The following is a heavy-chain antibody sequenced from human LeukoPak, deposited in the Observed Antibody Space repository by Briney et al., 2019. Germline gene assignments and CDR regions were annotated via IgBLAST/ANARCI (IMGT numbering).Heavy chain of an antibody. Sequence: SETLSLICSVSGGSISSSNHYWGWIRQPPGKGLEWIGSIYYTGTTYYNVSLKSRVTISVDTSKNQFSLKLSSVTAADTAVYYCARQAAAEVIIDYWGQGTLVAVSS. CDR3: ARQAAAEVIIDY. CDR2: IYYTGTT. CDR1: GGSISSSNHY. D-gene: IGHD6-13*01. J-gene: IGHJ4*02. V-gene: IGHV4-39*01.